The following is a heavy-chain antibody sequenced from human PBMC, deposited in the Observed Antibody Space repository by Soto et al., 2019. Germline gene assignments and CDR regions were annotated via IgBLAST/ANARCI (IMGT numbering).Heavy chain of an antibody. CDR3: ARGRYCLTGRCFPNWFDS. V-gene: IGHV4-30-4*01. Sequence: PSETLSLTCSVSGDSISTVDYFWALVRQPPGQALEYIGYIYKSATTYYNPSFGSRVAISLDTSKSQFSLNVTSLTAADTAVYFCARGRYCLTGRCFPNWFDSWGQGTLVTVSS. D-gene: IGHD2-15*01. J-gene: IGHJ5*01. CDR1: GDSISTVDYF. CDR2: IYKSATT.